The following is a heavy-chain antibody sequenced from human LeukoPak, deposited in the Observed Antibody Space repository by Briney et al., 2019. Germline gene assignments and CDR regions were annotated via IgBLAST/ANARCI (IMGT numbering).Heavy chain of an antibody. J-gene: IGHJ4*02. CDR2: ISGSGDST. CDR1: GFTFSSYA. D-gene: IGHD6-6*01. CDR3: AKGRSSWSILPLDH. Sequence: TGGSLRLSCAASGFTFSSYAMSWVRQAPGKGLEWVSAISGSGDSTYYADSVKGRFTISRDNSKNTLYLQMNSLRAEDTAVYYCAKGRSSWSILPLDHWGQGTLVTVSS. V-gene: IGHV3-23*01.